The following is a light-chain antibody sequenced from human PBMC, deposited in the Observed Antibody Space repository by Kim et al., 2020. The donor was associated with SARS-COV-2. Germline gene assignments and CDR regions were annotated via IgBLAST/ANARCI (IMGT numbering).Light chain of an antibody. CDR1: SGHSNYA. V-gene: IGLV4-69*01. J-gene: IGLJ2*01. CDR3: QTWDTGIAV. Sequence: SVKLTCTLSSGHSNYAIAWHQQQPEKGPRYLMKFNSDGSHTKGDGIPDRFSGSSSGAERYLTISSLQSEDEADYYCQTWDTGIAVFGGGTQLTVL. CDR2: FNSDGSH.